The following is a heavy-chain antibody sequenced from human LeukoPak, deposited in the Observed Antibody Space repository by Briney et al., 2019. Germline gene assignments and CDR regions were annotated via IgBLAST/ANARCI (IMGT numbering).Heavy chain of an antibody. V-gene: IGHV3-23*01. CDR3: ARAVAADPGGY. D-gene: IGHD6-19*01. CDR2: IRGSGGST. J-gene: IGHJ4*02. CDR1: GFTFSSYA. Sequence: GGSLRLSCAASGFTFSSYAMSWVRQAPGRGLEWVSAIRGSGGSTYYADSVKGRFTISRDNSKNTLYLQMNSLRAEDTAVYYCARAVAADPGGYWGQGTLVTVSS.